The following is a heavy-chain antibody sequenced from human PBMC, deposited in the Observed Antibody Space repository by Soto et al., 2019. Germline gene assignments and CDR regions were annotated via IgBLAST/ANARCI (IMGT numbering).Heavy chain of an antibody. V-gene: IGHV4-59*01. Sequence: QVRLQESGPGLVKPSETLSLTCTVSGGSISPSYWNWVRQPPGKRPEWIGCIYYTGNTHYNPSLKSRVTISRDTSKNHFSLELTSVTAADTAMYFCAAGLDHNKVGYWGQGTLVTVSS. CDR2: IYYTGNT. J-gene: IGHJ4*02. CDR1: GGSISPSY. D-gene: IGHD2-2*03. CDR3: AAGLDHNKVGY.